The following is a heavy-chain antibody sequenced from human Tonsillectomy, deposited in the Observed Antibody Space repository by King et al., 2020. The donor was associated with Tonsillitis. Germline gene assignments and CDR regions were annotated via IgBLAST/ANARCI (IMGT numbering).Heavy chain of an antibody. J-gene: IGHJ4*02. CDR3: AKNMYSDSSEELDY. Sequence: VQLVESGGGVVKPGGSLRLSCAASGFTFDDYAMHWVRQAPGKGLEWVSLISGDGGRTHYAESVKGRFTISRDNSKNSLYLQMNSLRTEDTAMYYCAKNMYSDSSEELDYWGQGTLVTVSS. D-gene: IGHD3-22*01. V-gene: IGHV3-43*02. CDR1: GFTFDDYA. CDR2: ISGDGGRT.